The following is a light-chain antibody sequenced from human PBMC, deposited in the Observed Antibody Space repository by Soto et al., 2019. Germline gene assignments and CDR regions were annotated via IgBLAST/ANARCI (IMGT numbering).Light chain of an antibody. Sequence: VLVQSPDTLFLPAGGSATLPCRAGQSISGTFLDWYQQKPGQAPRLLIYGASNRATGTPDRFSGSGSGTDFTLTISRLEPEDFAVYFCQQYDNLSWTFGQGTKVDIK. CDR1: QSISGTF. CDR2: GAS. J-gene: IGKJ1*01. V-gene: IGKV3-20*01. CDR3: QQYDNLSWT.